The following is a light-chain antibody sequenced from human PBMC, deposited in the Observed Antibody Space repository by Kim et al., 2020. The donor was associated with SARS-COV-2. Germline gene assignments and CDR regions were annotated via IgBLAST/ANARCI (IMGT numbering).Light chain of an antibody. V-gene: IGKV3-15*01. J-gene: IGKJ2*01. CDR2: GAS. CDR3: QQYNNWPST. Sequence: VSPGERATLSCRASQSVSSNLAWYQQKPGQAPRLLIYGASTRATGIPARFSGSGSGTEFTLTISSLQSEDFAVYYCQQYNNWPSTFGQGTKLEI. CDR1: QSVSSN.